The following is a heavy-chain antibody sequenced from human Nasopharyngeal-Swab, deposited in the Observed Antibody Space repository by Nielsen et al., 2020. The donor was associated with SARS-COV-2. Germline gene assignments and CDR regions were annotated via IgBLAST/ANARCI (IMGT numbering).Heavy chain of an antibody. V-gene: IGHV3-23*01. CDR3: AKEPDYDFWSGYFDY. D-gene: IGHD3-3*01. CDR1: GITFSSYA. J-gene: IGHJ4*02. CDR2: ISGSGGST. Sequence: GEALKISWAASGITFSSYARSWVRQAPGKGLEWVSAISGSGGSTYYADSVKGRFTISRDNSKNTLYLQMNSLRAEDTAVYYCAKEPDYDFWSGYFDYWGQGTLVTVSS.